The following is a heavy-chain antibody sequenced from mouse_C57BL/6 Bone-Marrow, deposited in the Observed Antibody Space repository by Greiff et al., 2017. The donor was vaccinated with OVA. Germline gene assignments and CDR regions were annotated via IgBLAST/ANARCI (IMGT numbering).Heavy chain of an antibody. Sequence: EVKVEESGPGLVKPSQSLSLTCSVTGYSITSGYYWNWIRQFPGNKLEWMGYISYDGSNNYNPSLKNRISITRDTSKNQFFLKLNSVTTEDTATYYCASRRVYSSFDYWGQGTTLTVSS. V-gene: IGHV3-6*01. CDR3: ASRRVYSSFDY. CDR1: GYSITSGYY. CDR2: ISYDGSN. J-gene: IGHJ2*01. D-gene: IGHD2-12*01.